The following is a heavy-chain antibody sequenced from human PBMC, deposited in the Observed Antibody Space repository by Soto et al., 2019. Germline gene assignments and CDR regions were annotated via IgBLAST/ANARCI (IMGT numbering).Heavy chain of an antibody. CDR3: GKDPNGDYFGSFDF. J-gene: IGHJ3*01. Sequence: EVQMLESGGGLVQPGGSLRLSCAASGFTFSSYALTWVRQAPGKGLEWVSSITGSVDYTRYTDSVKGRFTITRDNAKNTLFLQMKSLRADDTAIYYCGKDPNGDYFGSFDFWGQGTMVTGSS. V-gene: IGHV3-23*01. CDR1: GFTFSSYA. CDR2: ITGSVDYT. D-gene: IGHD4-17*01.